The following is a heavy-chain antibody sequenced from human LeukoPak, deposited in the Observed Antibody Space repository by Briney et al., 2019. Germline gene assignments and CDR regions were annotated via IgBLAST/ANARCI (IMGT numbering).Heavy chain of an antibody. Sequence: SETLSLTCTVSGASITTYYWSWVRQPPGKGLEWIGYLYYSRSTNYNPSLKSRVTMSVDTSKNQFSLKLSSVTAADTAVYYCARDHVDTAMVPYYYYYYMDVWGKGTTVTVSS. V-gene: IGHV4-59*12. CDR3: ARDHVDTAMVPYYYYYYMDV. J-gene: IGHJ6*03. CDR2: LYYSRST. CDR1: GASITTYY. D-gene: IGHD5-18*01.